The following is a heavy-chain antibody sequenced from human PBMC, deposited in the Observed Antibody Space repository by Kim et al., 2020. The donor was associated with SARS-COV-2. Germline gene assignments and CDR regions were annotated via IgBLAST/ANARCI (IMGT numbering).Heavy chain of an antibody. CDR1: GGSISSSNW. Sequence: SETLSLTCAVSGGSISSSNWWSWVRQPPGKGLEWIGEIYHSGSTNYNPSLKSRVTISVDKSKNQFSLKLSSVTAADTAVYYCASRIAAAGWDPEYFQHWGQGTLVTVSS. D-gene: IGHD6-13*01. CDR3: ASRIAAAGWDPEYFQH. J-gene: IGHJ1*01. CDR2: IYHSGST. V-gene: IGHV4-4*02.